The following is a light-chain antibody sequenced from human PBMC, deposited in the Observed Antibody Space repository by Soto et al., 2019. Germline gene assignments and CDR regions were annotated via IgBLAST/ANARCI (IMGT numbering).Light chain of an antibody. CDR2: GIS. Sequence: IVLTQSPGSLSLSPGERATLSCRASQSFSSSYLAWYQQKPGQAPRLLIYGISTRATGIPDRLSGSGSGTDFTLTISRLEPEDFAVYYCQHYGTSLWTFGQGTKVEIK. V-gene: IGKV3-20*01. J-gene: IGKJ1*01. CDR1: QSFSSSY. CDR3: QHYGTSLWT.